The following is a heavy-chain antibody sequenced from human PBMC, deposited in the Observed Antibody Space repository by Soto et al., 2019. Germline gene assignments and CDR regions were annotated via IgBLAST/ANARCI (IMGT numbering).Heavy chain of an antibody. V-gene: IGHV1-3*01. CDR2: INAGNGNT. D-gene: IGHD5-12*01. CDR1: GYTFTSYA. CDR3: GASYSSNNCHYYYGMDV. J-gene: IGHJ6*02. Sequence: ASVKVSCKASGYTFTSYAMHWVRQAPGQRLEWMGWINAGNGNTKYSQKFQGRVTITRDTSASTAYMELSSLRSEDTAMYYCGASYSSNNCHYYYGMDVWGQGTTVTVSS.